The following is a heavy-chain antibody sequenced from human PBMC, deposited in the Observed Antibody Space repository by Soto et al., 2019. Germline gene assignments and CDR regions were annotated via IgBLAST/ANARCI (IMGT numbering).Heavy chain of an antibody. CDR1: GYTFTGYY. CDR3: GRERYQVISDGMDV. J-gene: IGHJ6*02. V-gene: IGHV1-2*02. D-gene: IGHD2-2*01. CDR2: INPQTGGT. Sequence: ASVKVSCKASGYTFTGYYIHWVREAPGQGLEWMGWINPQTGGTSYAQKFQGRVTLSRDTSINTAYLELSRLRFDDAAVYFCGRERYQVISDGMDVWGQGTTVTVSS.